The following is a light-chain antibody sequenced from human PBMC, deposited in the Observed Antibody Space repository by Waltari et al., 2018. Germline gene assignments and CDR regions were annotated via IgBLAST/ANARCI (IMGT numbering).Light chain of an antibody. J-gene: IGKJ1*01. CDR3: QQYYSPPWP. Sequence: DIVMTQSTDSLAVSLCERATINCKSSQSVLYSSNHKNYIVWYQQKQGQPPKLLIYGASTREVGVPDRFSGSGSGTDFTLPITSLQAEDVAVYYCQQYYSPPWPFGQGTKVEIK. V-gene: IGKV4-1*01. CDR1: QSVLYSSNHKNY. CDR2: GAS.